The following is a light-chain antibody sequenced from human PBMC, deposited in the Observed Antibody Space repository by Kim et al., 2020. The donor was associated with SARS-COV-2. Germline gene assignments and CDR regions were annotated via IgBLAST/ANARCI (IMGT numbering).Light chain of an antibody. J-gene: IGLJ2*01. CDR2: GRN. Sequence: SSELTQDPAVSVALGQTVRITCQGDSLRSYYATWYQQSPRQAPVLVIYGRNNRPSGIPDRFSGSSSGNTASLTISGAQAEDQADFYCQSRDSGGNVLFGGGTRLTVL. CDR3: QSRDSGGNVL. V-gene: IGLV3-19*01. CDR1: SLRSYY.